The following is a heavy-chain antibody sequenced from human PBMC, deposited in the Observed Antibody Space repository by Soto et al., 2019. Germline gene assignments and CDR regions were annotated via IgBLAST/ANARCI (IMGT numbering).Heavy chain of an antibody. J-gene: IGHJ4*02. CDR1: GFTFSTYA. V-gene: IGHV3-30-3*01. Sequence: QVQLVESGGGVVQPGRSLRLSCAASGFTFSTYAMHWVRQAPGKGLEWVALISYDGGNKYYADSVKGRFTISRDDSKNALYLQMKSLIAEDTAVYYCARKTARGYGDYFVYWVQGTLVTVSS. CDR2: ISYDGGNK. CDR3: ARKTARGYGDYFVY. D-gene: IGHD4-17*01.